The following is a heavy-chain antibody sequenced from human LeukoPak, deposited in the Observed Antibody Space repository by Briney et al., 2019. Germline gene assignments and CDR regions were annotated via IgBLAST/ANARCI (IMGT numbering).Heavy chain of an antibody. CDR2: IIPIFGTA. J-gene: IGHJ6*03. Sequence: SVKVSCKASGGTFSSYAISWVRQAPGQGLEWMGGIIPIFGTANYTQKFQGRVTITADESTSTAYMELSSLRSEDTAVYYCARSDSSSFYYYYYYMDVWGKGTTVTISS. CDR3: ARSDSSSFYYYYYYMDV. CDR1: GGTFSSYA. D-gene: IGHD6-13*01. V-gene: IGHV1-69*13.